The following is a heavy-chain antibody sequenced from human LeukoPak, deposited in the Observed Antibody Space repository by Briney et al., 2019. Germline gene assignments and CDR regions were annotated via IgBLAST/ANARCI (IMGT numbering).Heavy chain of an antibody. CDR3: ARSSQRPYSSWYWGIYYYYGMDV. V-gene: IGHV1-69*01. CDR2: IIPIFGTA. D-gene: IGHD6-13*01. J-gene: IGHJ6*02. CDR1: GGTFSSYA. Sequence: SVKVSCKASGGTFSSYAISWVRQAPGQGLEWMGGIIPIFGTANYAQKFQGRVTITADESTSTAYMELSSLRSEDTAVYYCARSSQRPYSSWYWGIYYYYGMDVWGQGTLVTVSS.